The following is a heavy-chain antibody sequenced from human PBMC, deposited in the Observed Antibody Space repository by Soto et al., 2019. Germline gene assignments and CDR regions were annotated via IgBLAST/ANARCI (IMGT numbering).Heavy chain of an antibody. J-gene: IGHJ6*02. CDR1: GDSISSGGSY. Sequence: PSETLSLTCTVSGDSISSGGSYWSWNWIRQHPGKGLEWIGYIYYSGSSYYNPSLKSRVTISVDTSKSQFSLKLSSVTAADTAVYYCARVLVRGVMGQVGELDVWGQGTTVTVSS. V-gene: IGHV4-31*03. CDR2: IYYSGSS. D-gene: IGHD3-10*01. CDR3: ARVLVRGVMGQVGELDV.